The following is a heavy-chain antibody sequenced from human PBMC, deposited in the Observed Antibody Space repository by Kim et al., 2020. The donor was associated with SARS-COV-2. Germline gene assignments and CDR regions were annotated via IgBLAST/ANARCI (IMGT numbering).Heavy chain of an antibody. Sequence: SETLSLTCAVYGGSFSGYYWSWIRQPPGKGLEWIGEINHSGSTNYNPSLKSRVTISVDTSKNQFSLKLSSVTAADTAVYYCARGPKLLWFGTYRNWFDPW. CDR2: INHSGST. V-gene: IGHV4-34*01. D-gene: IGHD3-10*01. CDR1: GGSFSGYY. J-gene: IGHJ5*02. CDR3: ARGPKLLWFGTYRNWFDP.